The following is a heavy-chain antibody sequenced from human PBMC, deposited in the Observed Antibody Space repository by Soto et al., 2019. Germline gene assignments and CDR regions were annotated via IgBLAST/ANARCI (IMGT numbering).Heavy chain of an antibody. V-gene: IGHV3-9*01. Sequence: GGSLRLSCAASGFTFDDYAMHWVRQAPGKGLEWVSGISWNSGSIGYADSVKGRFTISRDNAKNSLYLQMNSLRAEDTALYYCAILFSNYVEDYYYYGMDVWGQGTTVTVSS. CDR1: GFTFDDYA. D-gene: IGHD4-4*01. CDR3: AILFSNYVEDYYYYGMDV. J-gene: IGHJ6*02. CDR2: ISWNSGSI.